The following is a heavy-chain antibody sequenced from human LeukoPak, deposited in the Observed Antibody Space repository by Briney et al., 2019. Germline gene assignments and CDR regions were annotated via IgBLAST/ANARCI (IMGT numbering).Heavy chain of an antibody. CDR2: VNSDETTR. D-gene: IGHD6-19*01. V-gene: IGHV3-30*02. CDR1: GFTFTRYG. Sequence: GGSLRLSCAASGFTFTRYGMHWVRQAPGKGREWVASVNSDETTRYYADSVKGRFTISRDNSKNTVYLQMNSLRAEDTAVYYCAKGMGSGWTFDYWGQGTLVTVSS. J-gene: IGHJ4*02. CDR3: AKGMGSGWTFDY.